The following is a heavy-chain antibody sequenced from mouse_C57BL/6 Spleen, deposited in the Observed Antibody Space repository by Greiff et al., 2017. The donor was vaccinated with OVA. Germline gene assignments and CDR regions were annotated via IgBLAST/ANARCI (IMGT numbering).Heavy chain of an antibody. CDR1: GYNFTDYY. J-gene: IGHJ3*01. CDR3: ARYYGSGYDYACFDY. D-gene: IGHD1-1*01. Sequence: QVQLQQSGPELVKPGASVKISCKASGYNFTDYYINWVKQRPGQGLEWIGWIYPGSGNTKYNAKFKGKATLTADTSSSTAYMQPSSLTSGDTAVYFCARYYGSGYDYACFDYWGQGTMVTVSA. V-gene: IGHV1-84*01. CDR2: IYPGSGNT.